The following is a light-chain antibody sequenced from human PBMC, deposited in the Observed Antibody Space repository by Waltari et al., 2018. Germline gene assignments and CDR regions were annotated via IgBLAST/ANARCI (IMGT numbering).Light chain of an antibody. CDR1: SSNIGSNP. Sequence: QSVLTQPPSASGTPGQSVTISCSGSSSNIGSNPVQWYQHLPGTAPKLLIFSDKQRPSGVPDRFSGSKSGSSASLAISGLQSYDESLFYCAAWDDSLNALVFGGGTQLTVL. CDR3: AAWDDSLNALV. CDR2: SDK. V-gene: IGLV1-44*01. J-gene: IGLJ2*01.